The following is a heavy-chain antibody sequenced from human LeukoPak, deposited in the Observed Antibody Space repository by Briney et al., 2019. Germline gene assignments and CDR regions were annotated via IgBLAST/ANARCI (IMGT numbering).Heavy chain of an antibody. CDR1: GFSLSHYA. D-gene: IGHD3-10*01. CDR2: LSGGGTGA. Sequence: GGSLRLSCAASGFSLSHYAMSWVRQAPGRGLEWVSALSGGGTGAVYADSVKGRFTISRDNSKNTLYLQMNNLRAEDRAVYFCAKGLYHFFGSGTYTLEYWGQGTQVTVSS. CDR3: AKGLYHFFGSGTYTLEY. V-gene: IGHV3-23*01. J-gene: IGHJ4*02.